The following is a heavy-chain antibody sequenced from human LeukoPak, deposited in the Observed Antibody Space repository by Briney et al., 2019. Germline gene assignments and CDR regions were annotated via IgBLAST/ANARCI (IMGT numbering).Heavy chain of an antibody. CDR1: GGTFSSYA. Sequence: ASVKVSCKASGGTFSSYAISWVRQAPGQGLEWMGGIIPIFGTANYAQKFRGRVTITADESTSTAYMELSSLRSEDTAVYYCARILSSSGWYSVDAFDIWGQGTMVTVSS. D-gene: IGHD6-19*01. CDR3: ARILSSSGWYSVDAFDI. J-gene: IGHJ3*02. V-gene: IGHV1-69*13. CDR2: IIPIFGTA.